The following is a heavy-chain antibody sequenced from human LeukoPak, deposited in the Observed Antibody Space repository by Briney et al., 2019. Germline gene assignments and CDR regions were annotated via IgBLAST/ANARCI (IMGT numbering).Heavy chain of an antibody. Sequence: PGGSLRLSCAASGFTFADYAMHWVRQAPGKGLEWVSLINDVGDNTFYADSVECRFTISRDNSKNSLYLQMNSLRPEDTALYFCVKGQQWLLHYWGRGTLVTVSS. CDR1: GFTFADYA. J-gene: IGHJ4*02. D-gene: IGHD6-19*01. CDR2: INDVGDNT. CDR3: VKGQQWLLHY. V-gene: IGHV3-43*02.